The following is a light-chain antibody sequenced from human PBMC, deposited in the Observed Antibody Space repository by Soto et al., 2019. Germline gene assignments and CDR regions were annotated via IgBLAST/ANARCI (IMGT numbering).Light chain of an antibody. Sequence: EIVMTQSPATLSVSPGERATPSCRASQSVSNNLAWYQQKPGQAPRLLIYGASTRATGIPARFSGSGSGTEFTLTISSLQSEDFAVYYCQQYNNWPLTFGGGTKVDIK. J-gene: IGKJ4*01. CDR3: QQYNNWPLT. CDR2: GAS. V-gene: IGKV3-15*01. CDR1: QSVSNN.